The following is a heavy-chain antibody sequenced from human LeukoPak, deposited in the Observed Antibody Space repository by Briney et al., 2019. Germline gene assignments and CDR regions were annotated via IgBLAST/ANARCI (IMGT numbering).Heavy chain of an antibody. CDR3: ARAGDDFWSGYYLDY. Sequence: GGSLRLSCAASGFTFSDYYMSWIRQAPGKGLEWVSYISSSGSTIYYADSVKGRFTIPRDNAKNSLYLQMNSLRAEDTAVYYCARAGDDFWSGYYLDYWGQGTLVTVSS. CDR1: GFTFSDYY. D-gene: IGHD3-3*01. CDR2: ISSSGSTI. J-gene: IGHJ4*02. V-gene: IGHV3-11*01.